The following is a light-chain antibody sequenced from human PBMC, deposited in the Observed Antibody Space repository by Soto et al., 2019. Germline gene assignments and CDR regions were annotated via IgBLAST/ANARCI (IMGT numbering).Light chain of an antibody. CDR1: RSNIGAGYD. V-gene: IGLV1-40*01. CDR3: QSYDSSLSAVV. Sequence: QSVLTQSPSVSGAPGQRVTISCTGSRSNIGAGYDVHWYRHLPGTAPKLLIFRNNNRPSGVPDRFSGSKSGTSASLAITGLQAEDEADYYCQSYDSSLSAVVFGGGTKVTVL. CDR2: RNN. J-gene: IGLJ2*01.